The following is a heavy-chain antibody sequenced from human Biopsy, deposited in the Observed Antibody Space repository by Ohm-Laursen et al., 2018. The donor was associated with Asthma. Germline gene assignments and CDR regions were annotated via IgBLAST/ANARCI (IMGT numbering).Heavy chain of an antibody. J-gene: IGHJ4*02. V-gene: IGHV3-30*18. D-gene: IGHD1-26*01. CDR3: AKDVFPGWELRRGPDY. CDR1: GFTFRNFG. CDR2: ISSDVRE. Sequence: SLRLSCAASGFTFRNFGMHWVRQAPGKGLEWVALISSDVREWYADSVKGRFTISRDNSENTLDLQMNSLRGDDTAVYYCAKDVFPGWELRRGPDYWGQGTLVTVSS.